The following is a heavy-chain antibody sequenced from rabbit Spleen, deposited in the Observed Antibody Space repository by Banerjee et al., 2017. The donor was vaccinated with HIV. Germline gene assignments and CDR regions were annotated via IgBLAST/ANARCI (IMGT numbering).Heavy chain of an antibody. D-gene: IGHD6-1*01. Sequence: QSLEETGGGLVQPGGSLTLSCKASGFDFSSFYLSWVRQAPGKGLEWIGYIDPVFGSTYYASWVNGRFTISSHNAQNTLYLQLNSLTAADTATYFCARGPPYAGYAGYGYVYLNLWGPGTLVTV. CDR1: GFDFSSFY. J-gene: IGHJ4*01. CDR3: ARGPPYAGYAGYGYVYLNL. V-gene: IGHV1S7*01. CDR2: IDPVFGST.